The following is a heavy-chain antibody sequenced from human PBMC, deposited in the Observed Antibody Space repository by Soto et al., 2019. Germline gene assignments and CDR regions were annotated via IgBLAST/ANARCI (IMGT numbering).Heavy chain of an antibody. CDR2: ISSSIGYR. J-gene: IGHJ6*02. D-gene: IGHD1-1*01. Sequence: PGGSLILSCAASGFTFSSYSMNWVRHAPGKGLEWVSSISSSIGYRYYAYSVRGRFTISRDNAKNSLYLQMNSLRAEDTAVYYCARLQLPVVMYYYGMEVWGQGTTVTVSS. V-gene: IGHV3-21*01. CDR3: ARLQLPVVMYYYGMEV. CDR1: GFTFSSYS.